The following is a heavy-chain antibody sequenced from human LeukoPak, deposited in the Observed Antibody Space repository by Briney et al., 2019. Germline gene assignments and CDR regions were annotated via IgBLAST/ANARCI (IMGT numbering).Heavy chain of an antibody. D-gene: IGHD3-10*01. CDR3: ARDYGSARIDP. Sequence: SETLSLTCTVSGGSISSYYWGWIRQPPGKGLEWIGSIYYSGSTYYNPSLKSRVTISVDTSKNQFSLKLSSVTAADTAVYYCARDYGSARIDPWGQGTLVTVSS. J-gene: IGHJ5*02. CDR1: GGSISSYY. CDR2: IYYSGST. V-gene: IGHV4-39*07.